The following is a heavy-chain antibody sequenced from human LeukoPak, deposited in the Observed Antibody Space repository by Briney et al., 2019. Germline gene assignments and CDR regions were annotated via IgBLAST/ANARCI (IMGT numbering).Heavy chain of an antibody. Sequence: GGSLRLSCAASGFTFSDYYMSWIRQAPGKGLGWVSYISSSGSLISYADSVKGRFTISRDNTNNSLFLQMNSLRAEDTAVYYCARAPYSSTWYYFDYWGQGTLVTASS. CDR1: GFTFSDYY. CDR2: ISSSGSLI. D-gene: IGHD6-13*01. V-gene: IGHV3-11*01. J-gene: IGHJ4*02. CDR3: ARAPYSSTWYYFDY.